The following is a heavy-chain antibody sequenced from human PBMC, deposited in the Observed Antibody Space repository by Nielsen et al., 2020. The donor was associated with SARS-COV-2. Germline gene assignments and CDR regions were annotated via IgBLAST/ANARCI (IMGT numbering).Heavy chain of an antibody. D-gene: IGHD3-22*01. V-gene: IGHV4-59*04. J-gene: IGHJ4*02. CDR3: AGISSALDY. CDR2: IYYSGST. CDR1: GGSISSYY. Sequence: GSLRLSCTVSGGSISSYYWSWIRQPPGKGLEWIGYIYYSGSTYYNPSLKSRVTISVDTSKNQFSLKLSSVTAADTAVYYCAGISSALDYWGQGTLVTVSS.